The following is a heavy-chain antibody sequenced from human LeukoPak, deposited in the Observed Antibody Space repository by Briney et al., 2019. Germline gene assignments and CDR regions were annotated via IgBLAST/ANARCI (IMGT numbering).Heavy chain of an antibody. V-gene: IGHV1-58*02. CDR1: GFTFTSSA. D-gene: IGHD2-21*02. CDR3: ARHWVSRNSGVVTAIPGDAFDI. Sequence: SVKVSCKASGFTFTSSAMQWVRQARGQRLEWIGWIVVGSGNTNYAQKFQERVTITRDMSTSTAYMELSSLRSEDTAVYYCARHWVSRNSGVVTAIPGDAFDIWGQGTMVTVSS. CDR2: IVVGSGNT. J-gene: IGHJ3*02.